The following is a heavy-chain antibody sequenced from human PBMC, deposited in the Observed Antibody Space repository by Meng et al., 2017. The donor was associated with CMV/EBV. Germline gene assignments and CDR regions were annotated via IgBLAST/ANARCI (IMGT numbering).Heavy chain of an antibody. V-gene: IGHV3-NL1*01. CDR3: ATHPANYDFWSGYIN. Sequence: GESLKISCAASGFTFSSYGMHWVRQAPGKGLEWVSVIYSGGSSTYYADSVKGRFTISRDNSKNTLYLQMNSLRAEDTAVYYCATHPANYDFWSGYINWGQGTLVTVSS. CDR1: GFTFSSYG. D-gene: IGHD3-3*01. J-gene: IGHJ4*02. CDR2: IYSGGSST.